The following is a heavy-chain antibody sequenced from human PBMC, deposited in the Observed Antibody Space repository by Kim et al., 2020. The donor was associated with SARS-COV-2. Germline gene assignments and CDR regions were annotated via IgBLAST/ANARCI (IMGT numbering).Heavy chain of an antibody. V-gene: IGHV4-34*01. D-gene: IGHD2-8*01. J-gene: IGHJ4*02. Sequence: SETLSLTCAVYGGSFSGYYWSWIRQPPGKGLEWIGEINHSGSTNYNPSLKSRVTISVDTSKNQFSLKLSSVTAADTAVYYCARVQGSLGYCTNGVCYRGGNYFDYWGQGTLVTVSS. CDR1: GGSFSGYY. CDR2: INHSGST. CDR3: ARVQGSLGYCTNGVCYRGGNYFDY.